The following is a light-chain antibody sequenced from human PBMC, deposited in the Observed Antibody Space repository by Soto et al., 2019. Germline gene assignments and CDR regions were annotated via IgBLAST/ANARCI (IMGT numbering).Light chain of an antibody. CDR3: QSYDGSHWV. Sequence: QSALTQPASVSGSPGQSITISCTGASSDVGGYDFVSWYQQHPGKAPKLMIYEVSNRPSGVSSRFSGSKSGNTASLTISGLQADDEADYYCQSYDGSHWVFGGGTKLTVL. J-gene: IGLJ3*02. CDR1: SSDVGGYDF. CDR2: EVS. V-gene: IGLV2-14*01.